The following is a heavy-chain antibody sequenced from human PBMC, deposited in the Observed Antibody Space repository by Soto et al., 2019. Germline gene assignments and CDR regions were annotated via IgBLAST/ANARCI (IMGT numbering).Heavy chain of an antibody. CDR2: INSDGSST. J-gene: IGHJ3*02. CDR3: ARDLLSSGWYDAFDI. Sequence: EVQLVESGGGLVQPGGSLRLSCAASGFTFSSYWMHWVRQAPGKGLVWVSRINSDGSSTSYADSVKGRFTISRDNAKNTLYLQMNSLRAEDTAVYYCARDLLSSGWYDAFDIWVQWTMVTVSS. CDR1: GFTFSSYW. D-gene: IGHD6-19*01. V-gene: IGHV3-74*01.